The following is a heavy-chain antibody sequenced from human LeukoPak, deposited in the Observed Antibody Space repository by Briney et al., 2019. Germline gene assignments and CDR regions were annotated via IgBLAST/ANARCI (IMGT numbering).Heavy chain of an antibody. J-gene: IGHJ4*02. CDR2: IKQDGSEK. V-gene: IGHV3-7*03. D-gene: IGHD3-16*01. Sequence: GGSLRLSCAASGFAFSTYSMHWVRQAPGKGLEWVANIKQDGSEKNYVDSVKGRFIISRDNAKNSLYLQMNTLRADDTAVYYCARDGFGTWSNWGQGTLVTVSS. CDR1: GFAFSTYS. CDR3: ARDGFGTWSN.